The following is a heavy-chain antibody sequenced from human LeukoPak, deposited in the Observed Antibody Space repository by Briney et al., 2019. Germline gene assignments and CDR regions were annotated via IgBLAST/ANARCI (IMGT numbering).Heavy chain of an antibody. CDR1: GGSISSYY. CDR3: ARHGSVRSPLGP. J-gene: IGHJ5*02. D-gene: IGHD3-10*01. V-gene: IGHV4-4*09. CDR2: IYATGST. Sequence: SETLSLTCTVSGGSISSYYWSWIRQPPGKGLEWIEYIYATGSTNYNPSLKSRVTISVDTSKNQFSLNLRSVTAADTAVYYCARHGSVRSPLGPWGQGTLVTVSS.